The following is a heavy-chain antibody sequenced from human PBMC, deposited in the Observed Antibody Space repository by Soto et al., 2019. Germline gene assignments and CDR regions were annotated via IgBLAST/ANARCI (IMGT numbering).Heavy chain of an antibody. V-gene: IGHV3-64*01. CDR3: SRVPTHYGSGLAALDI. J-gene: IGHJ3*02. D-gene: IGHD4-17*01. CDR1: GFTFNNYA. CDR2: INSNGDYT. Sequence: GGSLRLSCAASGFTFNNYAMDWVRQAPGEGLEFVSGINSNGDYTYYANSVKGRFTISRDNSKNTLYLQMGSLRAEDMAVYYGSRVPTHYGSGLAALDIWGQGAMVTVSS.